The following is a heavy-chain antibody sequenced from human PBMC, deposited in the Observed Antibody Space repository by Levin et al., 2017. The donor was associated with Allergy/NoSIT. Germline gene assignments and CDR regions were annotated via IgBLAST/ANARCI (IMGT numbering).Heavy chain of an antibody. CDR2: LYSGGNT. CDR3: ARDLGYYGSGSFGGTFDV. Sequence: GGSLRLSCAVSGFTVSTNYMNWIRQAPGKGLEWVSVLYSGGNTYYADSVKGRCTISRDNSKNTLYLQMNSLRVEDTAVYYCARDLGYYGSGSFGGTFDVWGQGTMVTVSS. J-gene: IGHJ3*01. V-gene: IGHV3-66*02. D-gene: IGHD3-10*01. CDR1: GFTVSTNY.